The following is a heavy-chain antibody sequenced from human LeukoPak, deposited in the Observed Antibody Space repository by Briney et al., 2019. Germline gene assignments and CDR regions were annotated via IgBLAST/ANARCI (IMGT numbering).Heavy chain of an antibody. CDR2: INHSGST. V-gene: IGHV4-34*01. CDR3: ARRGYCASASCYRVFDY. J-gene: IGHJ4*02. D-gene: IGHD2-2*02. CDR1: GGSFSGYY. Sequence: SETLSLTCAVYGGSFSGYYWSWIRQPPGKGLEWIGEINHSGSTNYNPSLKSRVTISVDTSKNQSSLKLSSVTAADTAVYYCARRGYCASASCYRVFDYWGQGTLVTVSS.